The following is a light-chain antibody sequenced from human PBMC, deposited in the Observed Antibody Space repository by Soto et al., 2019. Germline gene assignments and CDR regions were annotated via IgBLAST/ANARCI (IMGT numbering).Light chain of an antibody. J-gene: IGKJ4*01. CDR3: QQYYSTPLT. Sequence: DIVMTQSPDSLAVSLGERATINCKSSQSVLFNSNSRNYLAWYQQKPGQPPKLLIYWASTREPGVPDRFSGSWSGTDFTRTISSLQAEDVAVYYCQQYYSTPLTFGGGTKVEIK. V-gene: IGKV4-1*01. CDR1: QSVLFNSNSRNY. CDR2: WAS.